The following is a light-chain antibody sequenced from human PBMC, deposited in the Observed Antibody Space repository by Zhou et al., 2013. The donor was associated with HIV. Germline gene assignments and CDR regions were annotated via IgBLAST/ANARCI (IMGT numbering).Light chain of an antibody. CDR3: QQYASYSQT. J-gene: IGKJ1*01. Sequence: DIQMTQSPSTLSAAVGDRVTITCRASQSISNWLAWYQQKPGKAPKLLIYKASSLERGVPSRFSGRGSGTEFTLTISSLQPDDFATYYCQQYASYSQTFGQGTKVDIK. CDR2: KAS. CDR1: QSISNW. V-gene: IGKV1-5*03.